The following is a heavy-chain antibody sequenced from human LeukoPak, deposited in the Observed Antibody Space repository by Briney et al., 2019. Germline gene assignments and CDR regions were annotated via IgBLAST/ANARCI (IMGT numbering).Heavy chain of an antibody. D-gene: IGHD6-25*01. V-gene: IGHV4-34*01. CDR1: GGSFSGYY. Sequence: SETLSLTCAVYGGSFSGYYWTWIRQPPGKGLEWIGEIHHSGSTNYNPSLKSRVTISVDTSKNQFSLKLSSVTAADTAVYYCASGGPHYLARLDPFDFWGQGTLVTVSS. CDR2: IHHSGST. J-gene: IGHJ4*02. CDR3: ASGGPHYLARLDPFDF.